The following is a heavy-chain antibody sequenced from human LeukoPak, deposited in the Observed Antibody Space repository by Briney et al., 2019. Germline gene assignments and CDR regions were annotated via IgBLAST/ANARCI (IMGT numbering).Heavy chain of an antibody. J-gene: IGHJ4*02. D-gene: IGHD2-15*01. CDR3: ARQLGYCSDGDCYFDF. V-gene: IGHV3-23*01. CDR2: ISGSGGST. CDR1: GFTFSNYA. Sequence: GGSLRLSCAASGFTFSNYAMSWVRKAPGRGLEWVSAISGSGGSTYSADSVKGRFTISRDNSKNTLHLQMNSLRAEDTAVYHCARQLGYCSDGDCYFDFWGQGTLVTVSS.